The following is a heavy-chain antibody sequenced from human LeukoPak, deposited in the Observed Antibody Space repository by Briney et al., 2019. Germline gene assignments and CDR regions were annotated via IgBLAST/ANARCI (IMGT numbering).Heavy chain of an antibody. Sequence: ASVKVSCKASGYTFTGYYMHWVRQAPGQGLEWMGWINPNSGGTNYAQKFQDRVTMTRDTSISTAYMELSRLRSDDTAVYYCARAFGYSSGWPFDYWGQGTLVTVSS. CDR3: ARAFGYSSGWPFDY. V-gene: IGHV1-2*02. CDR2: INPNSGGT. D-gene: IGHD6-19*01. J-gene: IGHJ4*02. CDR1: GYTFTGYY.